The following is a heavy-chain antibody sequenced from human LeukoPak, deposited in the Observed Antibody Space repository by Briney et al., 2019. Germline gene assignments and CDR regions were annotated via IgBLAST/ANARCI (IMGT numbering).Heavy chain of an antibody. V-gene: IGHV3-33*01. Sequence: PGRSLRLSCAASGFSFSSYGMRWVRQAPGKGLEWVGDIWYDGSHTYYADSVKGRFTISRDNSMNTLYMQMNSLRGEDAAVYYCVGGGYCSGTSCAHYDGMDVWGQGTTVTVSS. CDR3: VGGGYCSGTSCAHYDGMDV. J-gene: IGHJ6*02. D-gene: IGHD2-2*01. CDR2: IWYDGSHT. CDR1: GFSFSSYG.